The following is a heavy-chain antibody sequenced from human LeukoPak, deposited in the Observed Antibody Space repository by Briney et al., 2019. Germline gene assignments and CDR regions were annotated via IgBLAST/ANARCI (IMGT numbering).Heavy chain of an antibody. CDR1: GYNFTNYW. V-gene: IGHV5-51*01. CDR3: ARGQANRDAFDI. J-gene: IGHJ3*02. Sequence: GESLKISCKGSGYNFTNYWISWVRQMPGKDLEWMGDIYPGDSDTRYSPSFQGQVTISADKSITTAHLQWSSLRASDTAMYYCARGQANRDAFDIWGQGTMVTVSS. CDR2: IYPGDSDT. D-gene: IGHD2/OR15-2a*01.